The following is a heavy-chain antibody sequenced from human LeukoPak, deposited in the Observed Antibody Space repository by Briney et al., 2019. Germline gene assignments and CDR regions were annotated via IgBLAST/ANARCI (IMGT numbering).Heavy chain of an antibody. V-gene: IGHV3-23*01. D-gene: IGHD6-19*01. CDR3: ARGPGSGWYNY. Sequence: PGGSLRLSCAASGFTFSSYAMTWVRQAPGKGLEWVSGISGSGVTTYYADSVKGRFTVSRDNAKNSLYLQMNSLRAEDTAVYFCARGPGSGWYNYWGQGTLVTVSS. CDR1: GFTFSSYA. CDR2: ISGSGVTT. J-gene: IGHJ4*02.